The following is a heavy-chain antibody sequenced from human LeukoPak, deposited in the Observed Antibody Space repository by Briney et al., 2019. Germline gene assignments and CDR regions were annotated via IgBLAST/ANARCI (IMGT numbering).Heavy chain of an antibody. D-gene: IGHD3-9*01. CDR1: GGTFSSYA. CDR2: ISGSGGST. CDR3: AKGLRYFDWLLA. J-gene: IGHJ4*02. Sequence: ASVKVSCKASGGTFSSYAMSWVRQAPGKGLEWVSAISGSGGSTYYADSVKGRFTISRDNSKNTLYLQMNSLRAEDTAVYYCAKGLRYFDWLLAWGQGTLVTVSS. V-gene: IGHV3-23*01.